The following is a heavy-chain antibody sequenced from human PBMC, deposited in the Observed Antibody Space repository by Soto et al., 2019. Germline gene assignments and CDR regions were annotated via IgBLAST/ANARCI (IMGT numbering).Heavy chain of an antibody. J-gene: IGHJ4*02. CDR2: INPNRGGT. V-gene: IGHV1-2*04. D-gene: IGHD3-22*01. CDR1: GYSFTDSY. CDR3: ARGKLYDSTAYYLDY. Sequence: ASVKVSCKASGYSFTDSYMHWVRQAPGQGLEWMGWINPNRGGTNYAQKFQGWVTMTSDTFISTAYMELSRLKSDDTAVYYCARGKLYDSTAYYLDYWGQGTLVTVSS.